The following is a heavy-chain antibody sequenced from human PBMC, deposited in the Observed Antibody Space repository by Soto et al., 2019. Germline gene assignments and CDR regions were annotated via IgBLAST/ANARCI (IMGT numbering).Heavy chain of an antibody. CDR1: GFTFSSYS. J-gene: IGHJ3*02. V-gene: IGHV3-21*01. D-gene: IGHD3-22*01. CDR3: ARPGGFRLLDTSDAFDI. CDR2: ISSSSSYI. Sequence: PGGSLRLSCAASGFTFSSYSMNWVRQAPGKGLEWVSSISSSSSYIYYADSVKGRFTISRDNAKNSLYLQMNSLRAEDTAVYYCARPGGFRLLDTSDAFDIWGQGTMVTVSS.